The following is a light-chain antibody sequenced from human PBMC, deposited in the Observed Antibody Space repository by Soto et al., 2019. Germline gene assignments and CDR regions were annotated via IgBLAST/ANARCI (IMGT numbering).Light chain of an antibody. CDR1: QTITFY. J-gene: IGKJ2*01. Sequence: DIQMTQSPSSLSASVGDTVAITCRASQTITFYLNWYQQEPGKPPKLLIYGANTLQGGVPSRFSAGGSGTDFTLTINNLQPEDFATYYCQQTYTPPFTFRQGTKLQIK. CDR2: GAN. CDR3: QQTYTPPFT. V-gene: IGKV1-39*01.